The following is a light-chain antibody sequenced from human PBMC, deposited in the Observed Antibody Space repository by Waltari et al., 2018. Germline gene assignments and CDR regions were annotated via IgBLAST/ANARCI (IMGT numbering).Light chain of an antibody. CDR1: QSVLYRSDNKNY. CDR3: QQYYSSPVT. V-gene: IGKV4-1*01. CDR2: WAS. Sequence: DIVMTQSPDSLAVSLGERATINCNASQSVLYRSDNKNYLGWYQQKPGLPPKLLIYWASTRESGVPDRFSGSGSGTDFTLTISSLQAEDVAVYYCQQYYSSPVTFGQGTRLEIK. J-gene: IGKJ5*01.